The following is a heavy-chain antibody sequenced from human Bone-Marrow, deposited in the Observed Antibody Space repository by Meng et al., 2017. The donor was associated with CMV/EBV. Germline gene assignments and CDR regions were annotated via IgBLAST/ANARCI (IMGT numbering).Heavy chain of an antibody. V-gene: IGHV3-11*01. CDR2: ISSSGSAV. CDR3: ARDLKSPWVPRSDGLDV. Sequence: GGSLRLSCAASGFTFSDYYMSWIRQAPGKGLEWVSYISSSGSAVYYADSVKGRFTISRDNAKNSLYLQMNSVGAGDTALYYCARDLKSPWVPRSDGLDVWGQGTTVTVSS. CDR1: GFTFSDYY. J-gene: IGHJ6*02.